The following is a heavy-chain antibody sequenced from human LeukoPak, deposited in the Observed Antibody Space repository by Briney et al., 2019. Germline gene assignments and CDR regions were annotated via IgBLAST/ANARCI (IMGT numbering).Heavy chain of an antibody. V-gene: IGHV1-18*01. CDR1: GYTFTIYG. D-gene: IGHD6-13*01. J-gene: IGHJ5*02. CDR2: ISGFNGAT. CDR3: ARALPGAATAHNWFDP. Sequence: ASVKVSCEASGYTFTIYGISWVRQAPGQGLEWMGWISGFNGATNCAQKFQGRVTMTIDTSTNTTYMDLRTVTSDDTAIYYCARALPGAATAHNWFDPWGQGTLVTVSS.